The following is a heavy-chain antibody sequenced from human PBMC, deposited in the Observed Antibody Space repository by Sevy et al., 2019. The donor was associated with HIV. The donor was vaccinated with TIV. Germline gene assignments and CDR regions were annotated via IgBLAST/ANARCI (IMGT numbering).Heavy chain of an antibody. CDR1: GFTVSSNY. V-gene: IGHV3-53*01. CDR3: ARDNEGGSYFDY. D-gene: IGHD1-26*01. CDR2: IYSGCST. Sequence: GGSLRLSCAASGFTVSSNYMSWVRQAPGKGLEWVSVIYSGCSTYYADSLKGRLTISSDNSKNTLYLQMNSLRAEDTAVYYCARDNEGGSYFDYWGQGTLVTVSS. J-gene: IGHJ4*02.